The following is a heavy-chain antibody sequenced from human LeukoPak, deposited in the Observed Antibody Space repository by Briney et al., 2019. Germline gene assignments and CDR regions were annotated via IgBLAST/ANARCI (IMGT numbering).Heavy chain of an antibody. Sequence: PGGSLRLSCAASGFTFSSYSMNWVRQAPGKGLEWVSYISSSSSTIYYADSVKGRFTISRDNAKNSLYLQMNSLRAEDTAVYYCARGYCDFWSGYQNWFDPWGQGTLVTVSS. CDR2: ISSSSSTI. J-gene: IGHJ5*02. CDR1: GFTFSSYS. D-gene: IGHD3-3*01. CDR3: ARGYCDFWSGYQNWFDP. V-gene: IGHV3-48*01.